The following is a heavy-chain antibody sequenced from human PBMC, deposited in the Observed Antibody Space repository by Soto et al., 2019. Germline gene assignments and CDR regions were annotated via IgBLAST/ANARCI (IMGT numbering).Heavy chain of an antibody. V-gene: IGHV3-21*01. J-gene: IGHJ3*02. CDR2: ISASSSSI. D-gene: IGHD2-15*01. CDR3: VRDAHTREAFDI. Sequence: DVQLVESGGGLVKPGGSLRLSCAASGFNFITFSMNWVRQAPGKGLEWVSSISASSSSIYYAESVKGRFTVSRDNAKNSLYLQMNSLTAEDTALYYCVRDAHTREAFDIWGQGTTVTVSS. CDR1: GFNFITFS.